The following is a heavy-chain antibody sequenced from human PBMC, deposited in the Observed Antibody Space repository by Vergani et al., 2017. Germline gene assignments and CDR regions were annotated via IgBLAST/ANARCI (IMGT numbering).Heavy chain of an antibody. D-gene: IGHD1-26*01. CDR2: ISAYNGNT. J-gene: IGHJ3*02. Sequence: QVQLVQSGAEVKKPGASVKVSCKASGYTFTSYGLSWVRQAPGQGLEWMGWISAYNGNTNYAQKLQGRVTMTTDTSTSPAYMELRSLRSDDTAVYYCAREPGIIVGASPDAFDIWGQGTMVTVSS. V-gene: IGHV1-18*01. CDR3: AREPGIIVGASPDAFDI. CDR1: GYTFTSYG.